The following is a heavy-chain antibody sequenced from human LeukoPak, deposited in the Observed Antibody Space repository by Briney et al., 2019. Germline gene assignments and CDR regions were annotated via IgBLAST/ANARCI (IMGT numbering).Heavy chain of an antibody. CDR3: ARVHCSGGSCYDRSGEYFEY. D-gene: IGHD2-15*01. CDR1: GYTFTSYG. J-gene: IGHJ4*02. V-gene: IGHV1-69*04. Sequence: ASVKVSCKASGYTFTSYGISWVRQAPGQGLEWMGRIIPILGIANYAQKFQGRVTITADKSTSTAYMELSSLRSEDTAVYYCARVHCSGGSCYDRSGEYFEYWGQGTLVTVSS. CDR2: IIPILGIA.